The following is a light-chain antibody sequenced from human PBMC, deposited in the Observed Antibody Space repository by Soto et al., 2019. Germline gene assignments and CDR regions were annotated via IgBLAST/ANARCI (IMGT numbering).Light chain of an antibody. Sequence: DTQMTQSPSSLSASVGDRVTITCRASQSIDTYLHWYQQQSGKAPRLLIFAASNLQSGVPSMFSGSGSGTDFTLTITSLQPEDFATYYCQQTYSTPQSFGQGTKVEIK. V-gene: IGKV1-39*01. J-gene: IGKJ1*01. CDR3: QQTYSTPQS. CDR2: AAS. CDR1: QSIDTY.